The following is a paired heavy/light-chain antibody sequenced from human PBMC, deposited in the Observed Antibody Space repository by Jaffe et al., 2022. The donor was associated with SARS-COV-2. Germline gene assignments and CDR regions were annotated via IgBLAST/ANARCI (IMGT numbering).Heavy chain of an antibody. V-gene: IGHV3-21*01. J-gene: IGHJ4*02. CDR3: ARDKDGYGSFDY. CDR2: ISSSSSYV. Sequence: EVQLVESGGGLVKPGGSLRLSCAASGFTFSSYSMTWVRQAPGKGLEWVSFISSSSSYVYYADSVEGRFTLSRDNAKNSLYLQMNGLRAEDTAVYYCARDKDGYGSFDYWGQGTLVTVSS. CDR1: GFTFSSYS. D-gene: IGHD3-10*01.
Light chain of an antibody. CDR1: RLRRYY. Sequence: SSELTQDPAVSVALGQTVRITCQGDRLRRYYGSWYQQKPGQAPILVIYNKNSRPSGIPDRFSGSSSGNTASLTITGAQAEDEADYYCNSRDSSGNHVVFGGGTKLAVL. J-gene: IGLJ2*01. CDR3: NSRDSSGNHVV. CDR2: NKN. V-gene: IGLV3-19*01.